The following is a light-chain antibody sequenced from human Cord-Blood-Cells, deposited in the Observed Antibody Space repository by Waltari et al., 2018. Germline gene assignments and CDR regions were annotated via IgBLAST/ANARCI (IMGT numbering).Light chain of an antibody. Sequence: QSVLTQPPSVSGAPGQRVTISCTGSSSNIGAGYDVPWYQQLPGTAPKLLIYGNSNRLSGVPDRFSGSKSGTSASLAITGLQAEDEADYYCQSYDSSLSGSVFGGGTKLTVL. V-gene: IGLV1-40*01. CDR2: GNS. CDR1: SSNIGAGYD. J-gene: IGLJ3*02. CDR3: QSYDSSLSGSV.